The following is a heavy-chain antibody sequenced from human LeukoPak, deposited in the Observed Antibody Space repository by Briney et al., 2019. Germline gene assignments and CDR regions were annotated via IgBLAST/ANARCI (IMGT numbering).Heavy chain of an antibody. Sequence: SETLSLTCTVSGGPISSGGYYWSWIRQHPGKGLEWIGYIYYSGSTYYNPSLKSRVTISVDTSKNQFSLKLSSVTAADTAVYYCARESQQLRNWFDPWGQGTLVTVSS. CDR1: GGPISSGGYY. CDR2: IYYSGST. D-gene: IGHD6-13*01. V-gene: IGHV4-31*03. CDR3: ARESQQLRNWFDP. J-gene: IGHJ5*02.